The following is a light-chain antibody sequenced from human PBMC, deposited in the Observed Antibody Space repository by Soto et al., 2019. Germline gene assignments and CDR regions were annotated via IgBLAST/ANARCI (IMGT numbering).Light chain of an antibody. CDR3: SSHAASSVV. V-gene: IGLV2-11*01. Sequence: QSVLPQPRSVSGSPGQSVTISCTGTSSDVGGYNYVSWYQQHPGKAPKLMIYDVTTRPSGVPDRFSGSKSGNTASLNISGLQAEDEADYYCSSHAASSVVFGTGTKVTVL. J-gene: IGLJ1*01. CDR1: SSDVGGYNY. CDR2: DVT.